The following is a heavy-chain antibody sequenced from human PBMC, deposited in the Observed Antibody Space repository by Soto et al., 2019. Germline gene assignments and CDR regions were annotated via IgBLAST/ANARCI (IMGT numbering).Heavy chain of an antibody. D-gene: IGHD3-10*02. CDR2: IYPGDSDT. Sequence: GESVKISCKGSGYSFTSYWIGWVRQMPGKGLEWMGIIYPGDSDTRYSPSFQGQVTISADKSISTAYLQWSSLKASDTAMYYCASTRFKQRGAFDIWGQGTMVTVSS. V-gene: IGHV5-51*01. CDR3: ASTRFKQRGAFDI. CDR1: GYSFTSYW. J-gene: IGHJ3*02.